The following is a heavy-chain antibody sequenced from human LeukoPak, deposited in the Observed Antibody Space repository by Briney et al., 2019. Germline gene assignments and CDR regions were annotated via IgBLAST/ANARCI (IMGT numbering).Heavy chain of an antibody. J-gene: IGHJ4*02. Sequence: PGGSLRLSCAASGFTFSSYWMSWVRQAPGKGLEWVANIKQDESEKHYVDSVKGRFAISRDNANNAVYLQMNSLRADDTAVYYCARLGPTTVIFAYWGQGTLVTVSS. CDR1: GFTFSSYW. CDR2: IKQDESEK. D-gene: IGHD4-17*01. V-gene: IGHV3-7*01. CDR3: ARLGPTTVIFAY.